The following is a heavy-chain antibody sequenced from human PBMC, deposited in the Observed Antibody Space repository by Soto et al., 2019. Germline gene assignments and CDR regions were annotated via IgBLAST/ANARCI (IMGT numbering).Heavy chain of an antibody. J-gene: IGHJ6*02. CDR3: ARDADSGSSGYYYGMDV. V-gene: IGHV3-48*02. Sequence: GGSLRLSCAASGFTFGSYSMNWVRQAPGKGLEWVSYISSSSSTIYYADSVKGRFTISRDNAKNSLYLQMNSLRDEDTAVYYCARDADSGSSGYYYGMDVWGQGTTVTVSS. CDR2: ISSSSSTI. D-gene: IGHD1-26*01. CDR1: GFTFGSYS.